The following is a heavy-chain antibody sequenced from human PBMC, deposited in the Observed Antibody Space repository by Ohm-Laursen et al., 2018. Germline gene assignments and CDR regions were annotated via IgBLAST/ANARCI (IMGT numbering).Heavy chain of an antibody. D-gene: IGHD6-13*01. CDR3: ARVEQQLTYYFDY. V-gene: IGHV4-39*01. CDR1: GGSISSSSYY. CDR2: IYYSGST. J-gene: IGHJ4*02. Sequence: SETLSLTCTVSGGSISSSSYYWGWIRQPPGKGLEWIGSIYYSGSTYYNPSLKSRVTIFVDTSKNQFSLKLSSVTAADTAVYYCARVEQQLTYYFDYWGQGTLVTVSS.